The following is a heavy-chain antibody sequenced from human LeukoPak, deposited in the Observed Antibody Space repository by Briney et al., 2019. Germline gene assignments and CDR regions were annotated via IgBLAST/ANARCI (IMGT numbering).Heavy chain of an antibody. V-gene: IGHV3-48*01. J-gene: IGHJ3*02. CDR3: AREIGQLGGAFDI. D-gene: IGHD7-27*01. CDR2: ISPSGTTI. Sequence: GGSLRLSCVASGFTFSGYEMNWVRQAPGKGLEWVSYISPSGTTIYYADSVKGRFTISRDNPKNTLNLQMNSLRAEDTAVYYCAREIGQLGGAFDIWGQGTMVTVSS. CDR1: GFTFSGYE.